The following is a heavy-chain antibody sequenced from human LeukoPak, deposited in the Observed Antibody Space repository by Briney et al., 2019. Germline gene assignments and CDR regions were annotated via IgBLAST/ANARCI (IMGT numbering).Heavy chain of an antibody. CDR1: GGSISSYY. CDR3: ARGSGGSKAFDP. J-gene: IGHJ5*02. V-gene: IGHV4-59*01. Sequence: PSETLSLTCTVSGGSISSYYWSWIRQPPGKGLEWIGYIYYSGSTNYNPSLKSRATISVDTSKNQFSLKLSSVTAAGTAVYYCARGSGGSKAFDPWGQGTLVTVSS. CDR2: IYYSGST. D-gene: IGHD2-15*01.